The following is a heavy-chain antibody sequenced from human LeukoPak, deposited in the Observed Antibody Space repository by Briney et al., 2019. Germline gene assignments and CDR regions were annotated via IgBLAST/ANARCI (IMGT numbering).Heavy chain of an antibody. J-gene: IGHJ4*02. Sequence: PGGSLRLSCAASGFTFSTYSMNWVRQAPGKGLEWVSSLSSSGSYIYYADSVKGRFTISRDNAKNSLYLQMNSLRDEDTAVYYCARTLTGMAVAGPKGFDYWGQGSLVTVSS. V-gene: IGHV3-21*01. CDR2: LSSSGSYI. D-gene: IGHD6-19*01. CDR1: GFTFSTYS. CDR3: ARTLTGMAVAGPKGFDY.